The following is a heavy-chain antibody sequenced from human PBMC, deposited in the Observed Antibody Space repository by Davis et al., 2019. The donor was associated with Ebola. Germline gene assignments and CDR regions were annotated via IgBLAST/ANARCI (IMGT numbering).Heavy chain of an antibody. CDR2: ISYDGNNN. D-gene: IGHD1-26*01. J-gene: IGHJ4*02. V-gene: IGHV3-30-3*01. CDR3: ARDNVRWSSHEPFDY. Sequence: PGGSLRLSCAASEFTFSNYAMHWVRQAPGKGLEWVAFISYDGNNNNYAGSVKGRFTISRDNAKNSLYLQMNSLRDEDTAVYYCARDNVRWSSHEPFDYWGQGTLVTVSS. CDR1: EFTFSNYA.